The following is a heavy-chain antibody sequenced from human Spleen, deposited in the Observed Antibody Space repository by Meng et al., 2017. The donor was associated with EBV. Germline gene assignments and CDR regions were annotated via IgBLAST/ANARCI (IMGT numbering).Heavy chain of an antibody. V-gene: IGHV3-23*01. Sequence: SARSTDYAGPVKGRFTISRDNSKNTLSLQMNSLRVEDTAVYYCAKRLVGSSVFLIDNWGQGTLVTVAS. CDR2: SARST. CDR3: AKRLVGSSVFLIDN. J-gene: IGHJ4*02. D-gene: IGHD2/OR15-2a*01.